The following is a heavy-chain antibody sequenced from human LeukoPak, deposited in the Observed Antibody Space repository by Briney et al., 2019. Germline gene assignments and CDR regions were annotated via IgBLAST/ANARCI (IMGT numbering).Heavy chain of an antibody. Sequence: LPGGSLRLSCAASGFTFDDYGMSWVRQAPGKGLEWVSGINWNGGSTGYADSVKGRFTISRDNAKNSLYLHMNSLRAEDTALYYCARVQGYCSSTSCYFDYWGQGTLVTVSS. CDR3: ARVQGYCSSTSCYFDY. CDR1: GFTFDDYG. J-gene: IGHJ4*02. CDR2: INWNGGST. D-gene: IGHD2-2*01. V-gene: IGHV3-20*04.